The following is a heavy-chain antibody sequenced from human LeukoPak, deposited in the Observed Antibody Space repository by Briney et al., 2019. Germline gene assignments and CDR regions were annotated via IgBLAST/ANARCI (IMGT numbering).Heavy chain of an antibody. CDR2: IKQDGSEK. CDR1: GFTFSSYG. Sequence: GGSLRLSCAASGFTFSSYGMHWVRQAPGKGLEWVANIKQDGSEKYYVDSVKGRFTISRDNAKNSLYLQMNSLRAEDTAVYYCARENYYYYMDVWGKGTTVTVSS. CDR3: ARENYYYYMDV. V-gene: IGHV3-7*01. J-gene: IGHJ6*03.